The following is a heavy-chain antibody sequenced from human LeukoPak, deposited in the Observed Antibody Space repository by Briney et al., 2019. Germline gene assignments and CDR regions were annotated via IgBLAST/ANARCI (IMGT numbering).Heavy chain of an antibody. D-gene: IGHD3-16*02. V-gene: IGHV3-23*01. CDR1: GFTFSSYD. CDR2: IRCSGENT. Sequence: PGGSLRLSCAASGFTFSSYDMSWVRQAPGGGLEWVSSIRCSGENTYYGDAVKGRFTISRDTSRNTLFLQMNSLRVEDSAMYYCVKRLTLGDLSIKGAFALWGQGTMVTVAS. J-gene: IGHJ3*01. CDR3: VKRLTLGDLSIKGAFAL.